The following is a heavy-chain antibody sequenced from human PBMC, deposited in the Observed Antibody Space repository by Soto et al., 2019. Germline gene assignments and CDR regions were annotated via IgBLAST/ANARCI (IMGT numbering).Heavy chain of an antibody. CDR1: EFSFSDYW. D-gene: IGHD5-18*01. V-gene: IGHV3-7*05. CDR3: AWLNYYYYCMDV. CDR2: LDQGGGEK. Sequence: GGSLRLSCAASEFSFSDYWMAWVRQAPGKGLEWVANLDQGGGEKHYVDSVKGRFTISRDNAKNSLYLQMNSLRAEDTAVYYCAWLNYYYYCMDVWGKGTTVTVAS. J-gene: IGHJ6*03.